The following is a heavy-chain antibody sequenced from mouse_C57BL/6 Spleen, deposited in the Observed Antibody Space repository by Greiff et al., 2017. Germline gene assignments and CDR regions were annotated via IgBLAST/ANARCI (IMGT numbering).Heavy chain of an antibody. Sequence: EVKLVESGGGLVQPGGSLKLSCAASGFTFSDYGMHWVRQAPEKGLEWVAYISSGSSTIYYADTVKGRFTISRDNAKNTLFLQMTSLRSEDTAMYYCARLGYFDVWGTGTTVTVSS. J-gene: IGHJ1*03. CDR2: ISSGSSTI. CDR1: GFTFSDYG. V-gene: IGHV5-17*01. CDR3: ARLGYFDV.